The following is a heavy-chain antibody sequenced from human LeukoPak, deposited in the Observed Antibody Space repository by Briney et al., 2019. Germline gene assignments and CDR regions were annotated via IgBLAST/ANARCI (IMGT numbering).Heavy chain of an antibody. CDR3: ARDHPTAMTGNVYDS. J-gene: IGHJ4*02. CDR2: ISSSGGTI. D-gene: IGHD3-9*01. Sequence: GGSLRLSCAASGFSFSDYYMSWLRPAPGEGLEWISYISSSGGTIYYGGSVKGRFTISRDNAQNLLYLQMNSLRDEDTAVYYCARDHPTAMTGNVYDSWGQGTLVTVSA. V-gene: IGHV3-11*01. CDR1: GFSFSDYY.